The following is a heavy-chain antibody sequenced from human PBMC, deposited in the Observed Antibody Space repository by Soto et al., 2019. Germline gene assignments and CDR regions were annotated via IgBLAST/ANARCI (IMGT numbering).Heavy chain of an antibody. CDR3: ARGMIAAAARYFDY. D-gene: IGHD6-13*01. CDR1: GGSISSYY. V-gene: IGHV4-59*01. J-gene: IGHJ4*02. CDR2: IYYSGST. Sequence: SETLSLTCTVSGGSISSYYWSWIRQPPGKGLEWTGYIYYSGSTNYNPSLKSRVTISVDTSKNQFSLKLSSVTAADTAVYYCARGMIAAAARYFDYWGQGTLVTVSS.